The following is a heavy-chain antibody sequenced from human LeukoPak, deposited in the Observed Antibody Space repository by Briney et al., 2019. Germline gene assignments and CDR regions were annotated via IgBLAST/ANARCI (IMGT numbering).Heavy chain of an antibody. J-gene: IGHJ5*02. Sequence: PSQTLSLTCTVSGGSISSGSYYWSWIRQPAGKGLEWIGRIYTSGSTNYNPSLKSRVTISADTSKNQFSLKLSSVTAADTAVYYCARRVRSRTMIVVAKGTHFDPWGQGTLVTVSS. V-gene: IGHV4-61*02. D-gene: IGHD3-22*01. CDR2: IYTSGST. CDR3: ARRVRSRTMIVVAKGTHFDP. CDR1: GGSISSGSYY.